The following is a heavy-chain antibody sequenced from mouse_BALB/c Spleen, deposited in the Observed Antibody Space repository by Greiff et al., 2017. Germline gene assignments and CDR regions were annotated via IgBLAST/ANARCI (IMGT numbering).Heavy chain of an antibody. D-gene: IGHD2-2*01. CDR1: GYTFTSYY. CDR3: ARGGYDYAMDY. J-gene: IGHJ4*01. CDR2: IYPGNVNT. V-gene: IGHV1S56*01. Sequence: LVESGPELVKPGASVRISCKASGYTFTSYYIHWVKQRPGQGLEWIGWIYPGNVNTKYNEKFKGKATLTADKSSSTAYMQLSSLTSEDSAVYFCARGGYDYAMDYWGQGTSVTVSS.